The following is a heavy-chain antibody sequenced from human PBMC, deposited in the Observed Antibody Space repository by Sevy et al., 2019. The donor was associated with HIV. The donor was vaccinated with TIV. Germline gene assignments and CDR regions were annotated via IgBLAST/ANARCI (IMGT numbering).Heavy chain of an antibody. Sequence: GGCLRLSCVASGFTFRSYTMKWVRQAPGKGLECVSSISSSGSDIYYADSVKGRFTISRDDAKNSLYLQMNTLRAEVAALYYCARVRPYVTRDFDYWGQGTLVTVSS. CDR1: GFTFRSYT. J-gene: IGHJ4*02. CDR2: ISSSGSDI. CDR3: ARVRPYVTRDFDY. V-gene: IGHV3-21*01. D-gene: IGHD3-10*01.